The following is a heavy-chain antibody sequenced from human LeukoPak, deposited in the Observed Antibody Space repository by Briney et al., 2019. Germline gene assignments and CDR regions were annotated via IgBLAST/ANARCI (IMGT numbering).Heavy chain of an antibody. CDR1: GGSISSGGYY. CDR3: ARDRNYDFWSAPGGYFDY. CDR2: IYYSGST. Sequence: TLSLTCTVSGGSISSGGYYWSWIRQHPGKGLEWIGYIYYSGSTYYNPSLKSRVTISVDTSKNQFSLKLSSVTAADTAVYYCARDRNYDFWSAPGGYFDYWGQGTLVTVSS. J-gene: IGHJ4*02. D-gene: IGHD3-3*01. V-gene: IGHV4-31*03.